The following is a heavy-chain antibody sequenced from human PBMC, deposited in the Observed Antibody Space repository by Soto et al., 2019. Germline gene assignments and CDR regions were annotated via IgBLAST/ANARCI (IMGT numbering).Heavy chain of an antibody. J-gene: IGHJ4*02. CDR3: ARDSSVVTAILDY. D-gene: IGHD2-21*02. CDR2: ISYDGSNK. V-gene: IGHV3-30-3*01. CDR1: GFTFSSYA. Sequence: GGSLRLSCAASGFTFSSYAMHWVRQAPGKGLEWVAVISYDGSNKYYADSVKGRFTISRDNSKNTLYLQMNSPRAEDTAVYYCARDSSVVTAILDYWGQGTLVTVSS.